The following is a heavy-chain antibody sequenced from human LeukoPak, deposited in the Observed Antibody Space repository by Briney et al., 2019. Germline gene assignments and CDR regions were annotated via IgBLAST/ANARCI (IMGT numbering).Heavy chain of an antibody. D-gene: IGHD1-26*01. Sequence: GGSLRLSCAASGFTFSSNWMHWVRRAPGKGLVWASRIKGDGSSTSYADSVKGRFTISRDNAKNTLFLQMNSLRAEDTAVYYCVRDGVGAPPFDYWGQGALVTVSS. CDR1: GFTFSSNW. J-gene: IGHJ4*02. V-gene: IGHV3-74*01. CDR3: VRDGVGAPPFDY. CDR2: IKGDGSST.